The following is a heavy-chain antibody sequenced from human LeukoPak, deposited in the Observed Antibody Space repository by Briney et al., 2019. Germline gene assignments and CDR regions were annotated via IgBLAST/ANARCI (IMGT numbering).Heavy chain of an antibody. CDR3: ARANYDFWSGHAFDI. Sequence: GGSLRLSCTVSGFTLSSYEMSWIRQAPGKGLEWVSSIDYSGGSSYYADSVKGRFTISRDDSKNTLYLQMNSLRAEDTAVYYCARANYDFWSGHAFDIWGQGTMVTVSS. J-gene: IGHJ3*02. CDR2: IDYSGGSS. D-gene: IGHD3-3*01. V-gene: IGHV3-23*01. CDR1: GFTLSSYE.